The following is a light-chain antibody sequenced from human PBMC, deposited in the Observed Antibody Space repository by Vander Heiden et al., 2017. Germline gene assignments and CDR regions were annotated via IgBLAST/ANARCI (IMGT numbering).Light chain of an antibody. CDR2: GAS. Sequence: EIVFTQSPGTLSLYPGERATLSCRDSKLVISSYLAWYQQKPGQAPRLLIYGASSRATGIPDRFSGSGSGTDFTLTISRLEPEDFAVYYCQQDGSSLFTFGQGTKMEIK. V-gene: IGKV3-20*01. J-gene: IGKJ2*01. CDR3: QQDGSSLFT. CDR1: KLVISSY.